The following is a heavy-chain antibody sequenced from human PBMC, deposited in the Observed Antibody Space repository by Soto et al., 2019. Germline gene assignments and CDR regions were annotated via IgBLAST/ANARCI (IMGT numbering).Heavy chain of an antibody. CDR3: AREREEMATNDAFDI. CDR1: GYTFTNYG. CDR2: ISAYNGNT. V-gene: IGHV1-18*01. D-gene: IGHD5-12*01. Sequence: ASVKVSCKASGYTFTNYGISWVRQAPGQGLEWMGWISAYNGNTNYAQKLQGRVTMTTDTSTSTAYMELRSLRSDDTAVYYCAREREEMATNDAFDIWGQGTMVTVSS. J-gene: IGHJ3*02.